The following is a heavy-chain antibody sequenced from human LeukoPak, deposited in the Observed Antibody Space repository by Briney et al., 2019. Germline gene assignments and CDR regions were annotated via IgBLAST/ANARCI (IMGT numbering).Heavy chain of an antibody. D-gene: IGHD5-12*01. CDR2: ISYDGSNR. J-gene: IGHJ4*02. Sequence: GGSLRLSCAASGFTFSSYCMHWVRQAPGKWLEWVAVISYDGSNRYYADSVKGRFTISRDNSKNTLYLQMNSLRAEDTAVYYCAKGGGRGYSGYWGQGTLVTVSS. CDR3: AKGGGRGYSGY. CDR1: GFTFSSYC. V-gene: IGHV3-30*18.